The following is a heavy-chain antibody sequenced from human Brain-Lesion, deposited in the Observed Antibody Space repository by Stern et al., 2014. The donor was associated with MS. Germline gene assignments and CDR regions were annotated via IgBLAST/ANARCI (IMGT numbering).Heavy chain of an antibody. J-gene: IGHJ5*02. CDR2: LYYSGNL. D-gene: IGHD2-15*01. CDR3: AGEEDIRYCSGGSCTGNWFDP. V-gene: IGHV4-39*02. Sequence: VQLVESGPGLVKPSETLSLTCTVAGGSVSSTSYAWAWIRQPPGKGLEGIGTLYYSGNLSYSPPHKSRPTISLDTSKNDSALQVGSGPAADTAVYYCAGEEDIRYCSGGSCTGNWFDPWGQGTLVTVSS. CDR1: GGSVSSTSYA.